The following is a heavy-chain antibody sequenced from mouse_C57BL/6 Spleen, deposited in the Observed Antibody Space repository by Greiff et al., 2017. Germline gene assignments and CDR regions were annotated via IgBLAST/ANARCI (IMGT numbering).Heavy chain of an antibody. CDR3: ARSPVPYWYFDV. CDR1: GFTFSSYA. J-gene: IGHJ1*03. CDR2: ISDGGSYT. Sequence: DVKLVESGGGLVKPGGSLKLSCAASGFTFSSYAMSWVRQTPEKRLEWVATISDGGSYTYYPDNVKGRFTISRDNAKNNLYLQMSHLKSEDTAMYYCARSPVPYWYFDVWGTGTTVTVSS. V-gene: IGHV5-4*03.